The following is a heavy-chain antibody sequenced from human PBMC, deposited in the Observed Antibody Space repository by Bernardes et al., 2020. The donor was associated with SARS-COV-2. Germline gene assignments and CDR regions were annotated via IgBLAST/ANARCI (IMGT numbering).Heavy chain of an antibody. CDR2: INHSGST. Sequence: SETLSLTCAVYGGSFSGYYWSWIRQPPGKGLEWIGEINHSGSTNYNPSLKSRVTISVDTSKNQFSLKLSSVTAADTAVYYCARGLHSSSWYPYYYYGMDVWGQGTTVTVSS. CDR1: GGSFSGYY. CDR3: ARGLHSSSWYPYYYYGMDV. D-gene: IGHD6-13*01. J-gene: IGHJ6*02. V-gene: IGHV4-34*01.